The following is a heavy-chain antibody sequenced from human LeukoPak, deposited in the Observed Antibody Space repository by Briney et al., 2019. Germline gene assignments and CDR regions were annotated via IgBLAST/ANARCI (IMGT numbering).Heavy chain of an antibody. J-gene: IGHJ6*03. V-gene: IGHV4-59*01. D-gene: IGHD6-13*01. CDR1: GGSISSYY. CDR3: ARIAELIDYSSSWYYYYYYMDV. CDR2: IYYSGST. Sequence: PSETLSLTCTVSGGSISSYYWSWIRQPPGKGLEWIGYIYYSGSTNYNPSLKSRVTISVDTSKNQFSLKLSSVTAADTAVYYCARIAELIDYSSSWYYYYYYMDVWGKGTTVTVSS.